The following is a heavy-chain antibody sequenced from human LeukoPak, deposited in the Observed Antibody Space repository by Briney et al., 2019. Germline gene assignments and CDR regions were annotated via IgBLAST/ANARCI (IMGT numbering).Heavy chain of an antibody. CDR2: INPNSGGT. Sequence: ASVKVSCKASGYTFTGYYMHWVRQAPGQGLEWMGRINPNSGGTNYAQKFQGRVTMTRDTSISTAYMELSRLRSDDTAVYYCAKEAGARVGAPHFDYWGQGTLVTVSS. V-gene: IGHV1-2*06. J-gene: IGHJ4*02. CDR1: GYTFTGYY. CDR3: AKEAGARVGAPHFDY. D-gene: IGHD1-26*01.